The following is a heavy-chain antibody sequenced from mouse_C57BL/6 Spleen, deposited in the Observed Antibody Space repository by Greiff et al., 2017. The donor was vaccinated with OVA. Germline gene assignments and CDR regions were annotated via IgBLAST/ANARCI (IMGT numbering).Heavy chain of an antibody. V-gene: IGHV1-52*01. J-gene: IGHJ4*01. CDR2: IDPSDSET. CDR3: ARSGNYAMDY. CDR1: GYTFTSYW. Sequence: VQLQQPGAELVRPGSSVKLSCKASGYTFTSYWMNWVKQRPIQGLEWIGNIDPSDSETHYNQKFKDKATLTVDKSSSTSYMQRRSLTSDDSAVYYCARSGNYAMDYWGQGTSVTVPS. D-gene: IGHD1-1*01.